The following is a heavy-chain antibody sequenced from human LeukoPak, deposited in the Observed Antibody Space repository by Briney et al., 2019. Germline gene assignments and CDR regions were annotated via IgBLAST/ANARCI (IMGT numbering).Heavy chain of an antibody. CDR2: INHSGST. V-gene: IGHV4-34*01. CDR1: GGSFSGYY. CDR3: ARRRAWNFADY. D-gene: IGHD1-7*01. Sequence: SETLSLTCAVYGGSFSGYYWSWIRQPPGKGLEWIGEINHSGSTNYNLSLKSRVTISVDTSKNQFSLKLSSVTAADTAVYYCARRRAWNFADYWGQGTLVTVSS. J-gene: IGHJ4*02.